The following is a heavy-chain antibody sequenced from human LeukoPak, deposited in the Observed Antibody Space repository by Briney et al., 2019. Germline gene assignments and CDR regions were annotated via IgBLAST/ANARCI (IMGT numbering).Heavy chain of an antibody. CDR2: IYYSGST. CDR1: GGSISSYY. D-gene: IGHD6-25*01. V-gene: IGHV4-59*08. CDR3: ARDSGDGAFDI. Sequence: PSETLSLTCTVSGGSISSYYWSWIRQPPGKGLEWIGYIYYSGSTNYNPSLKSRVTISVDTPKNQFSLKLSSVTAADTAVYYCARDSGDGAFDIWGQGTMVTVSS. J-gene: IGHJ3*02.